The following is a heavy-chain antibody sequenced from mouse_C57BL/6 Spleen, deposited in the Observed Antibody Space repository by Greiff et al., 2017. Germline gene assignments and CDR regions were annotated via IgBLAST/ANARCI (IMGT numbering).Heavy chain of an antibody. CDR3: ARHNGSSFWYFDV. V-gene: IGHV5-6*02. J-gene: IGHJ1*03. Sequence: DVMLVESGGDLVQPGGSLKLSCAASGFTFSSYGMSWVRQTPDKRLEWVATISSGGSYTYYPDSVKGRFTISRDNAKNTLYLQMSSLKSEDTAMYYCARHNGSSFWYFDVWGTGTTVTVSS. CDR2: ISSGGSYT. D-gene: IGHD1-1*01. CDR1: GFTFSSYG.